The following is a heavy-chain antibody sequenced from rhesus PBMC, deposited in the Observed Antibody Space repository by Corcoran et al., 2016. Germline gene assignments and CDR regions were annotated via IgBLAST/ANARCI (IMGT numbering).Heavy chain of an antibody. CDR1: GGYISSNF. J-gene: IGHJ4*01. D-gene: IGHD6-13*01. CDR3: ARRSSWSFDY. V-gene: IGHV4-160*01. CDR2: IYGGGST. Sequence: QVQLQESGPGLVKPSETLSLTCAVSGGYISSNFWSWIRQSPGKGLEGIGYIYGGGSTTYNPSLKSRVTISTDTSKNQFSLKLSPVTAADTAVYYCARRSSWSFDYWGQGVLVTVSS.